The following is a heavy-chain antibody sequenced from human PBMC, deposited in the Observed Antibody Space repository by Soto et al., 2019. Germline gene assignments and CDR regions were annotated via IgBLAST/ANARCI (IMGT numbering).Heavy chain of an antibody. D-gene: IGHD2-21*02. J-gene: IGHJ6*02. CDR1: GGSISGYY. Sequence: SETLSLTCTVSGGSISGYYWSWIRQPPGKGLEWIGYIYYSGSTKYNPSLKSRVSMSVDTSKNLFSLKLSSVTAADTAVYFCAREDDGGDRDYYGLDVWGQGTTVTVSS. V-gene: IGHV4-59*12. CDR2: IYYSGST. CDR3: AREDDGGDRDYYGLDV.